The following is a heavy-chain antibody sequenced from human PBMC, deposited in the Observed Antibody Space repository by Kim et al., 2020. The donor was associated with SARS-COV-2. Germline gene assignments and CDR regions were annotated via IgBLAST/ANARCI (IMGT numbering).Heavy chain of an antibody. Sequence: ASVKVSCKASGYTFSNFGVHWVRQAPGQSLEWMGWINAGNGDTKYPQKFQGRVTLNRDTSANTVYMELNSLRSEDTAEYYCARVRISGSHYFYGMDVWV. CDR3: ARVRISGSHYFYGMDV. D-gene: IGHD2-15*01. CDR1: GYTFSNFG. CDR2: INAGNGDT. J-gene: IGHJ6*02. V-gene: IGHV1-3*01.